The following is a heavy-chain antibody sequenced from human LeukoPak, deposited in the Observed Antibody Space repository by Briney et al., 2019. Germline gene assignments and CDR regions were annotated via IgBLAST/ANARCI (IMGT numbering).Heavy chain of an antibody. V-gene: IGHV5-51*01. J-gene: IGHJ4*02. D-gene: IGHD2-15*01. CDR1: GYSFTSYW. CDR3: ARQSVTDVVVVAEFDY. CDR2: IYPGGSDT. Sequence: GESLKISCKGSGYSFTSYWIGWVRQMPGKGLEWMGIIYPGGSDTRYSPSFQGQVTISADKSISTAYLQWSSLKASDTAMYYCARQSVTDVVVVAEFDYWGQGTLVTVSS.